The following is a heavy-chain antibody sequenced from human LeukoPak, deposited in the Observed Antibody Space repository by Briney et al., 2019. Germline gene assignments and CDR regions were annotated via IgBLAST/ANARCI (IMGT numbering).Heavy chain of an antibody. CDR3: ARDGLIVVVPAATQGWFDP. CDR1: GFTFSSYG. D-gene: IGHD2-2*01. CDR2: IWYDGSNK. Sequence: GGSLRLSCAASGFTFSSYGMHWVRQAPGKGLEWVAVIWYDGSNKYYADSVKGRSTISRDNSKNTLYLQMNSLRAEDTAVYYCARDGLIVVVPAATQGWFDPWGQGTLVTVSS. J-gene: IGHJ5*02. V-gene: IGHV3-33*01.